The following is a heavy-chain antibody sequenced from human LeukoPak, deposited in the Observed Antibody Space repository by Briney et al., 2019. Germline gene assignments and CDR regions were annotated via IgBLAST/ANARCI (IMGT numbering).Heavy chain of an antibody. J-gene: IGHJ4*02. CDR3: ARVVTAPYYFDY. CDR2: ISAYNGNT. V-gene: IGHV1-18*01. D-gene: IGHD2-21*02. Sequence: EASVKVSCKASGYTFTSYGISWVRQAPGQGLEWMGWISAYNGNTNYAQKLQGRVTMTTDTSTSTAYMELRSPRSDDTAVYYCARVVTAPYYFDYWGQGTLVTVSS. CDR1: GYTFTSYG.